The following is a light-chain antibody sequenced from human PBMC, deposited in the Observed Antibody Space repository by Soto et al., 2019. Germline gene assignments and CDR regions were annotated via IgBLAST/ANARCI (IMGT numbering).Light chain of an antibody. J-gene: IGLJ3*02. CDR1: SGHSSYA. CDR3: QTWGTGKV. V-gene: IGLV4-69*01. Sequence: QPVLTQSPSASASLGASVKLTCTLSSGHSSYAIAWHQQQPEKGPRNLMKLNSDGSHSKGDGIPDRFSGSSSGAERYLTISSLQSEDEADYYCQTWGTGKVFGGGTKLTVL. CDR2: LNSDGSH.